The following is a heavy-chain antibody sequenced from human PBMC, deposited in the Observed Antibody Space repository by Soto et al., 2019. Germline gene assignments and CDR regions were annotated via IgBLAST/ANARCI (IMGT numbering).Heavy chain of an antibody. D-gene: IGHD3-3*01. CDR2: TYYRSKWYN. Sequence: QTHSLSCALSGGSVSRNRAASNWIRQSPSRGLEWLGRTYYRSKWYNDYAVSVKSRITINPDTSENQFSLQLKSVTPEDTAVYYCARDRPGIIIFGVVLWRSYSGLAVWGQGASVTV. CDR1: GGSVSRNRAA. J-gene: IGHJ6*02. V-gene: IGHV6-1*01. CDR3: ARDRPGIIIFGVVLWRSYSGLAV.